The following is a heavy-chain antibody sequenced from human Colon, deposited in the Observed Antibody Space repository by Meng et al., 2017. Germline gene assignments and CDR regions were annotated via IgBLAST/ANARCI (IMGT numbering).Heavy chain of an antibody. Sequence: QVRLRRSGPGLVRPSETLSLTCNVSGGSVSSASYYWSWIRQPPGKGLEWIGLIHYSGSRNYNPSLKSRVTMSVDTSKNQVSLRLTSVTAADTAVYYCARFYGSGTFEVHDYWGQGTLVTVSS. CDR3: ARFYGSGTFEVHDY. CDR2: IHYSGSR. V-gene: IGHV4-61*01. D-gene: IGHD3-10*01. CDR1: GGSVSSASYY. J-gene: IGHJ4*02.